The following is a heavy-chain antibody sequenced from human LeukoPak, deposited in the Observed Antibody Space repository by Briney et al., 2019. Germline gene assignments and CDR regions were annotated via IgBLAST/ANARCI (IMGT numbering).Heavy chain of an antibody. CDR2: IRYDGSNK. CDR3: AKDRDPIYYYMDV. CDR1: GCTFSSYG. V-gene: IGHV3-30*02. Sequence: GGSLRLSCAASGCTFSSYGMHWVRQAPGKGLEWVAFIRYDGSNKYYADSVKGRFTISRDNSKNTLYLQMNSLRAEDTAVYYCAKDRDPIYYYMDVWGKGTTVTVSS. D-gene: IGHD3-10*01. J-gene: IGHJ6*03.